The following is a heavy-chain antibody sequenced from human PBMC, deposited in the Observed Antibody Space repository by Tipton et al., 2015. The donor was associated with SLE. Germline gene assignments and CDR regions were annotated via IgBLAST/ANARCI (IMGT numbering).Heavy chain of an antibody. D-gene: IGHD2-8*01. Sequence: LRLSCTVSGGSISSSSYYWGWIRQPPGKGLEWIGSIYYSGSTYYNPSLKSRVTISVDTSKNQFSLKLSSVTAADTAVYYCARATKGYYFDYWGQGTLVTVSP. CDR2: IYYSGST. CDR3: ARATKGYYFDY. V-gene: IGHV4-39*07. J-gene: IGHJ4*02. CDR1: GGSISSSSYY.